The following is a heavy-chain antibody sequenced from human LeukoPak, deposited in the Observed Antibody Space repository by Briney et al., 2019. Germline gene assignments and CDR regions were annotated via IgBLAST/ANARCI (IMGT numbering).Heavy chain of an antibody. J-gene: IGHJ6*02. V-gene: IGHV1-69*05. CDR1: GGTFSSYA. CDR3: ARAGGYSYGLLGYYYYGMDV. Sequence: ASVKVSCKASGGTFSSYAISWVRQAPGQGLEWMGGIIPIFGTANYAQKFQGRVTITTDESTSTAYMELSSLRSEDTAVYYCARAGGYSYGLLGYYYYGMDVWGQGTTVTVSS. D-gene: IGHD5-18*01. CDR2: IIPIFGTA.